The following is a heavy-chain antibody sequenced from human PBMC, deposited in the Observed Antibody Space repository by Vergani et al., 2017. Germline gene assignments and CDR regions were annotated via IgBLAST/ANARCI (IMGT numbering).Heavy chain of an antibody. CDR1: GGTFSSYA. D-gene: IGHD6-13*01. J-gene: IGHJ6*02. CDR2: INTNTGNP. CDR3: ARDSSSWYNYYYYGMDV. V-gene: IGHV7-4-1*02. Sequence: QVQLVQSGAEVKKPGSSVKVSCKASGGTFSSYAISWVRQAPGQGLEWMGWINTNTGNPTYAQGFTGRFVFSLDTSVSTAYLQISSLKAEDTAVYYCARDSSSWYNYYYYGMDVWGQGTTVTVSS.